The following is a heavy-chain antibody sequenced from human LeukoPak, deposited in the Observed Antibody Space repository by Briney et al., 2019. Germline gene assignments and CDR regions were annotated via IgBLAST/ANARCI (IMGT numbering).Heavy chain of an antibody. Sequence: SQTLSLTCAVSGGSISSGGYSWSWIRQPPGKGLEWIGYIYHSGSTYYNPSLKSRVTISVDRSKNQFSLKLSSVTAADTAVYYCARGRGYYDSSGYYYPIWYFDLWGRGTLVTVSS. CDR1: GGSISSGGYS. CDR3: ARGRGYYDSSGYYYPIWYFDL. D-gene: IGHD3-22*01. V-gene: IGHV4-30-2*01. CDR2: IYHSGST. J-gene: IGHJ2*01.